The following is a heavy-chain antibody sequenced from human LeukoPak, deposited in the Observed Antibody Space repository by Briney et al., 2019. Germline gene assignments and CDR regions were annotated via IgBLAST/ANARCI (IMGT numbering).Heavy chain of an antibody. CDR1: GFTFSNYA. CDR3: ARDRGDGSLDY. V-gene: IGHV3-23*01. CDR2: VSGSGDRT. D-gene: IGHD5-24*01. J-gene: IGHJ4*02. Sequence: GGSLRLSCAASGFTFSNYAMSWVRQAPGKGLEWISAVSGSGDRTYYAGSVKGRFTISRDNSKNIVYLRMNSLRAEDTAVYYCARDRGDGSLDYWGQGTLVTVSS.